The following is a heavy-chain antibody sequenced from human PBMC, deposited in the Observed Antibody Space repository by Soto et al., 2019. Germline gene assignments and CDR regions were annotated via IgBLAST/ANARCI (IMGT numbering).Heavy chain of an antibody. D-gene: IGHD3-3*01. CDR2: ISAYNGNT. J-gene: IGHJ6*03. CDR3: ATQFYDFWRGSPPPSTMDV. V-gene: IGHV1-18*01. Sequence: ASVKVSCKASGYTFTSYGISWVRQAPGQGLEWMGWISAYNGNTNYAQKLQGRVTMTTDTSTSTAYMELRSLRSDDTAVYYCATQFYDFWRGSPPPSTMDVWGKGTTVTVSS. CDR1: GYTFTSYG.